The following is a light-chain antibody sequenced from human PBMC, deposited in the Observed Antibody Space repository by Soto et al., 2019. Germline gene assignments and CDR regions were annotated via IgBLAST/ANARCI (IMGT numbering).Light chain of an antibody. CDR1: NSDIGHYNY. V-gene: IGLV1-44*01. CDR2: SND. CDR3: AAWDDSLNGPL. Sequence: QSALTQPASVSGSPGQSITISCTGTNSDIGHYNYVSWYQQLPGKAPKLLIYSNDQRPSGVPDRYSGSKSGTSASLAVSGLQSEDEADYYCAAWDDSLNGPLFGGGTK. J-gene: IGLJ3*02.